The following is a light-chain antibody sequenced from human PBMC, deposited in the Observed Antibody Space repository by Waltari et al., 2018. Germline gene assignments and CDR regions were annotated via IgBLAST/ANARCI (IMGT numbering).Light chain of an antibody. CDR3: QSADSSGTPWV. V-gene: IGLV3-25*03. CDR2: KDS. CDR1: ALPKQY. Sequence: SYELTQPPSVSVSPGQTARIPCSGDALPKQYAYWYQQKPGQAPGLVIYKDSERPSGIPERFSGSSSGTTVTLTISGVQAEDEADYYCQSADSSGTPWVFGGGTKLTVL. J-gene: IGLJ3*02.